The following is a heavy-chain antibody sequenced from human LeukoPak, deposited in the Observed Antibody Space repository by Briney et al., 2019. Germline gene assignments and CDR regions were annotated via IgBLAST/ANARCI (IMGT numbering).Heavy chain of an antibody. CDR3: AKTSIPQVYWYFDL. CDR2: ISGSGGST. CDR1: GFDFITYA. Sequence: GGSLRLSCAASGFDFITYAMSWVRQAPGKGLEWVSAISGSGGSTYYADSVKGRFTISRDNSKNTLYLQMNSLRAEDTAVYYCAKTSIPQVYWYFDLWGRGTLVTVSS. J-gene: IGHJ2*01. V-gene: IGHV3-23*01.